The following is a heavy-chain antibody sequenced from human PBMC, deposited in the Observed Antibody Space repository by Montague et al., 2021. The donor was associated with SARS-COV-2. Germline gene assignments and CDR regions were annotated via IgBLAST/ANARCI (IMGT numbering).Heavy chain of an antibody. V-gene: IGHV4-61*02. D-gene: IGHD1-1*01. CDR2: IYTSGST. CDR3: ARAPGQYYYYYMDV. J-gene: IGHJ6*03. CDR1: GGSISSGDYY. Sequence: TLSLTCTVSGGSISSGDYYWSWIRQPPGKGLEWIGRIYTSGSTNYNPPLKSRVTISVDTSKNQFSLKLSSVTAADTAVYYCARAPGQYYYYYMDVWGKGTTVTVSS.